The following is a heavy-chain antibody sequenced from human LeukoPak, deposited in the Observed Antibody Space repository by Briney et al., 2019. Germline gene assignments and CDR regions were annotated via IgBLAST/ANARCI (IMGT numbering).Heavy chain of an antibody. V-gene: IGHV3-9*01. Sequence: PGRSLRLSCAASGFTFDDYAMHWVRQAPGKGLEWVSGISSNSGSVGYTDSVKGRFTISRDNAKNSLYLQMNSLRAEDTALYYCAKMAAAAAWFDPWGQGTLVTVSS. J-gene: IGHJ5*02. CDR3: AKMAAAAAWFDP. CDR2: ISSNSGSV. CDR1: GFTFDDYA. D-gene: IGHD6-13*01.